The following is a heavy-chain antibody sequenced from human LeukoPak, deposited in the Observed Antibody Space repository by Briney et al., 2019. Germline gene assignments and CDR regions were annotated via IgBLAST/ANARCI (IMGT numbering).Heavy chain of an antibody. D-gene: IGHD3-10*02. Sequence: GGSLRLSCAASGFTFNNGWMSWVRQAPGKGLEGVGRIKRNIDGGTTAYAALVKGSLTTSRDDSKNTLYLQINTLKTEDTAVYYCSTVSGYYYVYHYHYMDVWGKGTTVTVSS. J-gene: IGHJ6*03. CDR1: GFTFNNGW. CDR3: STVSGYYYVYHYHYMDV. CDR2: IKRNIDGGTT. V-gene: IGHV3-15*01.